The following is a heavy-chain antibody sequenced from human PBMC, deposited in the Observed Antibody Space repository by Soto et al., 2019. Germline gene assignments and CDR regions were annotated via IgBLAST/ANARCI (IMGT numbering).Heavy chain of an antibody. D-gene: IGHD3-9*01. CDR3: AGGPALTGSFFDS. Sequence: SQTLSLTCAISGDSVSSKSAAWNWIRPSPSGGLEWLGRTYYTSRWYNDYAVSVESRITISPDTSKNQFSLQLSSVTPEDTAIYFCAGGPALTGSFFDSWGQGTLVTVSS. V-gene: IGHV6-1*01. CDR2: TYYTSRWYN. CDR1: GDSVSSKSAA. J-gene: IGHJ4*02.